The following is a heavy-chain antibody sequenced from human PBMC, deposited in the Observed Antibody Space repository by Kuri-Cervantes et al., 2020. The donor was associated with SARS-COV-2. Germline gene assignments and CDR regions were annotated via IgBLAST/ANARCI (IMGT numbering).Heavy chain of an antibody. J-gene: IGHJ6*03. CDR1: GYTFTNYY. CDR2: INPSGGST. V-gene: IGHV1-46*01. Sequence: ASVKVSCKASGYTFTNYYIYWVRQAPGQGLEWMGMINPSGGSTTYGQKFQGRVTMTRDTSTSTVFMQLSSLRSEDTALYYCARDSLSRRKSSDYMDVWGKGTTVTVSS. CDR3: ARDSLSRRKSSDYMDV.